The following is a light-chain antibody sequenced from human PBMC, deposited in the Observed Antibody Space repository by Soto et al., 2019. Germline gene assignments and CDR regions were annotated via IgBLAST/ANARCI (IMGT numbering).Light chain of an antibody. CDR3: QQSYSTPRT. J-gene: IGKJ1*01. CDR1: QSISSY. Sequence: DIQMTQSPPSLSASVGDRVTITCRASQSISSYLNWYQQKPGKAPKLLIYAASSLQSGVPSRFSGSGSGTDFTLTISSLQPEDFVTYYCQQSYSTPRTFGQGTKVEIK. CDR2: AAS. V-gene: IGKV1-39*01.